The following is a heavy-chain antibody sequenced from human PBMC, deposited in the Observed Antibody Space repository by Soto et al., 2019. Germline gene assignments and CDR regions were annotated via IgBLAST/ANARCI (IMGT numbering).Heavy chain of an antibody. CDR3: ACTLDSSGSYPAPGPSAFDI. D-gene: IGHD3-10*01. CDR1: GGSISSSSYY. Sequence: QLQLQESGPGLVKPSETLSLTCTVSGGSISSSSYYWGWIRQPPGKGLEWIGSIYYSGSTYYNPSLKSRVSISVDTSKNQFSLKLSSVTAADTAVYYCACTLDSSGSYPAPGPSAFDIWGQGTMVTVSS. CDR2: IYYSGST. J-gene: IGHJ3*02. V-gene: IGHV4-39*01.